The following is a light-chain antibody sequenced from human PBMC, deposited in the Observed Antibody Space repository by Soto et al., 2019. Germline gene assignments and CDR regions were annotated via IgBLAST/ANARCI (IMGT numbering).Light chain of an antibody. V-gene: IGKV3-20*01. J-gene: IGKJ2*01. CDR2: GAS. CDR1: QSVSSSY. CDR3: QQSGNSPQKYT. Sequence: EIVLTQSPGTLSLSPGERATLSCRASQSVSSSYLAWYQQKPGQAPRLLIFGASSRATDIPDRFSGSGSGKDFTLTISRLEPEDFAVYSCQQSGNSPQKYTFGQGTKLEI.